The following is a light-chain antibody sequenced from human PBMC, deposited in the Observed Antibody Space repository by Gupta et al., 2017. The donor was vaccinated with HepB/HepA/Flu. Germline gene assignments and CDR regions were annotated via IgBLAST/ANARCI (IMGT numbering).Light chain of an antibody. CDR1: QDISNY. Sequence: DIQMTQSPSSLSASVGDRVTITCQASQDISNYLIWYQQKPGKAPRLLIYDASNLETGVTSTFRGSGSGTDFTFTISILHPEDAATYYCQQDDQLPYTFGQGTKLEIK. CDR2: DAS. CDR3: QQDDQLPYT. V-gene: IGKV1-33*01. J-gene: IGKJ2*01.